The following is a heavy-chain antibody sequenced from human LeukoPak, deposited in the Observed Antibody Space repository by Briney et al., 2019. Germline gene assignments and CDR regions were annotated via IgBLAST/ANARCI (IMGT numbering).Heavy chain of an antibody. CDR2: ISSDGSKT. CDR3: ARALSTSWPFYYYFGLDV. D-gene: IGHD6-13*01. J-gene: IGHJ6*02. V-gene: IGHV3-30*04. Sequence: GRSLRLSCAASGFTFSRYAMHWVRQAPGKGLEWVAVISSDGSKTYFADSVKGRFTISRDNSKNTLYLQMNSLRADDTAVFYCARALSTSWPFYYYFGLDVWGHGTTVTVSS. CDR1: GFTFSRYA.